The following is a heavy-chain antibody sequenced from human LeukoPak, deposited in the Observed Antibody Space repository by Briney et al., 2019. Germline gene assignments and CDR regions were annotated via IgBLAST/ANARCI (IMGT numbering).Heavy chain of an antibody. CDR2: IYPGDSDT. D-gene: IGHD3-3*01. CDR1: GYSFTSYW. V-gene: IGHV5-51*01. J-gene: IGHJ4*02. CDR3: ATAGSGYYAFFDY. Sequence: GESLKISCKGSGYSFTSYWIGWVRQMPGKGPEWMGIIYPGDSDTRYSPSFQGQVTISADKSISTAYLQWSSLKASGTAMYYCATAGSGYYAFFDYWGQGTLVTVSS.